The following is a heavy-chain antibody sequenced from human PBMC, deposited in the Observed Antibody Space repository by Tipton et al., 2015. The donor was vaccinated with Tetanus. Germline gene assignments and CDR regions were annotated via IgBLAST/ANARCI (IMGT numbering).Heavy chain of an antibody. V-gene: IGHV1-69*01. CDR1: GGTFSNYA. J-gene: IGHJ4*02. Sequence: QLVQSGAEVKKPGSSVKVSCKASGGTFSNYAISWVRQAPGQGLEWMGGIIPIFGTAKYAQKFQGRVTITADESTSTAYMELSSLRSEDTAVYFCATIGGAYQRSHDYWGQGTHVTVSS. D-gene: IGHD2-2*01. CDR3: ATIGGAYQRSHDY. CDR2: IIPIFGTA.